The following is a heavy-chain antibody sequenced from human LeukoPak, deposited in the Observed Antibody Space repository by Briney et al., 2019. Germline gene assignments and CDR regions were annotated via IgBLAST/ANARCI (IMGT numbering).Heavy chain of an antibody. V-gene: IGHV1-69*01. J-gene: IGHJ5*02. D-gene: IGHD3-22*01. Sequence: SVKVSCKASGGTFSSYAISWVRQAPGQGLEWMGGIIPISGTANYAQKFQGRVTITADESTSTAYMELSSLRSEDTAVYYCARGAGAYDSSGYYSSWGQGTLVTVSS. CDR2: IIPISGTA. CDR1: GGTFSSYA. CDR3: ARGAGAYDSSGYYSS.